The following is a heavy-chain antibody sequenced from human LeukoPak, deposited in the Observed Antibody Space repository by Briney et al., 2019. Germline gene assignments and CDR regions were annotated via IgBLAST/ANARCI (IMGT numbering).Heavy chain of an antibody. CDR1: GYSISNGYY. CDR3: ARARRQWLVGANIRGDNPPYYYDY. D-gene: IGHD6-19*01. V-gene: IGHV4-38-2*02. Sequence: SETLSLTCTVSGYSISNGYYWGWIRQPPGKGLEWIANIYYSGNTYYNPSLKSRVTISVDTSKNQFSLKLRSVTAADTAVYYCARARRQWLVGANIRGDNPPYYYDYWGQGILVTVSS. CDR2: IYYSGNT. J-gene: IGHJ4*02.